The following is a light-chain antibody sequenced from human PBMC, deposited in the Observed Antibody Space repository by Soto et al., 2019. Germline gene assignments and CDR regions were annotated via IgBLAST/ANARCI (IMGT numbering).Light chain of an antibody. V-gene: IGLV2-14*01. CDR2: EVS. CDR3: SSYTSRTTLG. CDR1: SSDVNDYNY. Sequence: QSALTQPASVSGSPGQPITISCIGTSSDVNDYNYVSWYQQSPGKAPKLLIYEVSHRPSGVSSRFSGSKSGITASLTISGLQAEDEAYYYCSSYTSRTTLGFGGGTKVTVL. J-gene: IGLJ2*01.